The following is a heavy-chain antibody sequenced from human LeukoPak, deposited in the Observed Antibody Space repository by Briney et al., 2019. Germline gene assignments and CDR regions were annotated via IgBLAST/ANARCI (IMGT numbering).Heavy chain of an antibody. CDR3: ATYGSMVRGVIPHDY. J-gene: IGHJ4*02. D-gene: IGHD3-10*01. V-gene: IGHV1-46*01. CDR1: GYTFTSYY. CDR2: INPSGGST. Sequence: GASVKVSCKASGYTFTSYYMHWVRQAPGQGLEWMGIINPSGGSTSYAQKFQGRVTMTRDMSTRTVYMELSSLRSEDTAVYYCATYGSMVRGVIPHDYWGQGTLVTVSS.